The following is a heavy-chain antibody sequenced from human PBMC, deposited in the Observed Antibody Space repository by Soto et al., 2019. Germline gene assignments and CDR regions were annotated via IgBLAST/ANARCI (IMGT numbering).Heavy chain of an antibody. CDR1: GYTFTNYG. J-gene: IGHJ4*02. CDR3: AGPWNKQ. CDR2: MNPNSGNT. Sequence: ASVKVSCKASGYTFTNYGISWVRQAPGQGLEWMGWMNPNSGNTGYAQKFQGRVTMTRDTSISTAYMELSSLRDEDTAVYYCAGPWNKQRGQGTPVTVSS. D-gene: IGHD1-1*01. V-gene: IGHV1-8*02.